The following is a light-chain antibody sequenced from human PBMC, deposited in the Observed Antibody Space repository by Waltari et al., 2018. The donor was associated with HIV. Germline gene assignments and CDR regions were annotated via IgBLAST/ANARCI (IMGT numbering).Light chain of an antibody. CDR1: QNIGNY. Sequence: EVVLTQSPSTLSLSQGERATLSCRASQNIGNYLAWYQQKPGQAPRLLIYDASTRASGIPARFSGSGSGTDFTLTISSLEPEDVAVYYCQQRSNWPPVTFGPGTRLEI. CDR3: QQRSNWPPVT. V-gene: IGKV3-11*01. CDR2: DAS. J-gene: IGKJ5*01.